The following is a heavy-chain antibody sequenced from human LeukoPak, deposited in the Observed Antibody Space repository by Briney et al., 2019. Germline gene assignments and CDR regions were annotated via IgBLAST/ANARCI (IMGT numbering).Heavy chain of an antibody. CDR3: ARGTLWFGELVSFDY. Sequence: APVKVSCKASGYTFTSYDINWVRQATGQGLEWMGWINPNSGGTNYAQKFQGRVTMTRDTSISTAYMELSRLRSDDTAVYYCARGTLWFGELVSFDYWGQGTLVTVSS. V-gene: IGHV1-2*02. CDR2: INPNSGGT. D-gene: IGHD3-10*01. CDR1: GYTFTSYD. J-gene: IGHJ4*02.